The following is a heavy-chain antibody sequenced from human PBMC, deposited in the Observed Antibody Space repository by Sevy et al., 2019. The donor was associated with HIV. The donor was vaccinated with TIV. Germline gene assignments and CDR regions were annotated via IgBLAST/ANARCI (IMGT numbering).Heavy chain of an antibody. V-gene: IGHV4-39*01. J-gene: IGHJ4*02. Sequence: SETLSLTCTVSGGSISSSSYYWGWIRQPPGKGLEWIGSIYYSGSTYYNPSPKSRVTISVDTSKNQFSLKLSSVTAADTAVYYCARQGYYDILTGYYNSYYFDYWGQGTLVTVSS. CDR1: GGSISSSSYY. CDR2: IYYSGST. D-gene: IGHD3-9*01. CDR3: ARQGYYDILTGYYNSYYFDY.